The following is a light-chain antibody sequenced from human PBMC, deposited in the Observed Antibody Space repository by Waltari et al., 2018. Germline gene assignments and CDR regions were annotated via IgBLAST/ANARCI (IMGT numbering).Light chain of an antibody. J-gene: IGKJ1*01. V-gene: IGKV3-20*01. CDR3: QLYDSAWT. CDR1: QRVSTSY. CDR2: DTS. Sequence: IVLTQSPGTLSLSPGDVATLSCRTSQRVSTSYVAWYQRKPGQAPRPLIYDTSSRATGIPDRFSGSGSGTDFTLTISSLKPEDFAVYYCQLYDSAWTFGQGTKVEIK.